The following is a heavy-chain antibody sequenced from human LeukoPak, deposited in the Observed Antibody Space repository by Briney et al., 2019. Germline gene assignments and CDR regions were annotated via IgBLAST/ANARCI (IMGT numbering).Heavy chain of an antibody. CDR3: VRSVAVTFDP. CDR2: INGDESRT. J-gene: IGHJ5*02. Sequence: PGGSLRLSCAASGFTFSNYWMHWVRQAPGKGLVWVSCINGDESRTKYADSVKGRFTISRDNARNTLFLQMNSLRAEDTAVYYCVRSVAVTFDPWGKGTLVTVSS. V-gene: IGHV3-74*03. D-gene: IGHD6-19*01. CDR1: GFTFSNYW.